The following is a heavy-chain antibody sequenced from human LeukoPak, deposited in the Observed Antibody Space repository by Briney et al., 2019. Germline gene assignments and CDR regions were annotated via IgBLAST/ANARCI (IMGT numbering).Heavy chain of an antibody. CDR2: IYYSGST. Sequence: TSETLSLTCAVSGGSISSGGYSWSWIRQLPGKGLEWIGYIYYSGSTNYNPSLKSRVTISVDTSKNQFSLKLSSVTAADTAVYYCARMDLVGATSFDYWGQGTLVTVSS. J-gene: IGHJ4*02. D-gene: IGHD1-26*01. V-gene: IGHV4-61*08. CDR3: ARMDLVGATSFDY. CDR1: GGSISSGGYS.